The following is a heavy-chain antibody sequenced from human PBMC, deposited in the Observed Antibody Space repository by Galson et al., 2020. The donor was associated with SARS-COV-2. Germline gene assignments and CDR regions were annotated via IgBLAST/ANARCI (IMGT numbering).Heavy chain of an antibody. J-gene: IGHJ3*02. CDR2: IYGGGDNT. Sequence: AGSLRLSCAASGFNVTSNSMSCVRQVPGKGLEWVSVIYGGGDNTHYADSVQGRFSITRDSSKNTLNLQMNGLRADDTAVYYCARVLGDDYNRNRFDIWGQGTMVTVSS. CDR1: GFNVTSNS. CDR3: ARVLGDDYNRNRFDI. D-gene: IGHD4-4*01. V-gene: IGHV3-66*01.